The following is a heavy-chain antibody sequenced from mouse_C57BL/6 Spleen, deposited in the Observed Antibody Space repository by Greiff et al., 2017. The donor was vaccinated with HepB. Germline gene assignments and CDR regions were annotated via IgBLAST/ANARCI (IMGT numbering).Heavy chain of an antibody. D-gene: IGHD1-1*01. J-gene: IGHJ1*03. CDR2: IDPSDSET. Sequence: QVQLQQPGAELVRPGSSVKLSCKASGYTFTSYWMHWVKQRPIQGLEWIGNIDPSDSETHYNQKFKDKATLTVDKSSSTAYMQLSSLTSEDSAVYYCARSDYGSSYEFDVWGTGTTVTVSS. V-gene: IGHV1-52*01. CDR3: ARSDYGSSYEFDV. CDR1: GYTFTSYW.